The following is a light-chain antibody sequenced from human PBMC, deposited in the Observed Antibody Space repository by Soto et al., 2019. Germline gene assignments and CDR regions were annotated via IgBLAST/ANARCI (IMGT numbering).Light chain of an antibody. CDR3: QHRSNWPPALT. J-gene: IGKJ4*01. CDR1: QSVSSY. V-gene: IGKV3-11*01. Sequence: EIVLTQSTATLSFSPGERSTLSCIASQSVSSYLGWYQQKPGQAPRLLIYDASNRATGIPARFSGSGSGTDFTLTISSLEPEDFAIYYCQHRSNWPPALTFGGGTKVDIK. CDR2: DAS.